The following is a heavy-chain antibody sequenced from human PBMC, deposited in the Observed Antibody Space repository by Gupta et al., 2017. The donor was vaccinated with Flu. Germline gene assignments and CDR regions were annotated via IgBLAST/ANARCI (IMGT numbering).Heavy chain of an antibody. Sequence: QVQLVESGGGVVQPGRSLRLSCTVSGFPFSTHGMHWVRQAPGEGLEWVAVISYDGRIKHYADSVKGRFTISRDTSKNTLYLQMNNLRTDDTAVYYCAKDLEASFNYYYYMDVWGKGTTVTVSS. CDR2: ISYDGRIK. CDR3: AKDLEASFNYYYYMDV. V-gene: IGHV3-30*18. CDR1: GFPFSTHG. J-gene: IGHJ6*03. D-gene: IGHD6-6*01.